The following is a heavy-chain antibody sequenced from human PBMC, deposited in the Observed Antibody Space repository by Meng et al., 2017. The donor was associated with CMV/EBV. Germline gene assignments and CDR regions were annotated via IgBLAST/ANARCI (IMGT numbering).Heavy chain of an antibody. Sequence: GGSLRLSCAVSGFSFNIYSVNWVRQGPGKGLEWLSYISSGFSGRQYADSVKGRFTISTDSDKSLLFLEMDNLRAEDTAVYYCARDRDWAFDYWGQGTLVTVSS. CDR3: ARDRDWAFDY. V-gene: IGHV3-48*04. CDR2: ISSGFSGR. CDR1: GFSFNIYS. J-gene: IGHJ4*02. D-gene: IGHD3/OR15-3a*01.